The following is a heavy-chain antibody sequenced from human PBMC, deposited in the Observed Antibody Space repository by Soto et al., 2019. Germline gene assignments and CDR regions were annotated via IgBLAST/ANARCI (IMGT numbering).Heavy chain of an antibody. Sequence: SVKVSCKASGGTFSSYTISWVRQAPGQGLEWMGRIIPILGIANYAQKFQGRVTITADKSTSTAYMELSSLRSEDTAVYYCARNDCSSNSCYSDAFDIWGQGTMVTVSS. J-gene: IGHJ3*02. CDR2: IIPILGIA. CDR1: GGTFSSYT. V-gene: IGHV1-69*02. CDR3: ARNDCSSNSCYSDAFDI. D-gene: IGHD2-2*01.